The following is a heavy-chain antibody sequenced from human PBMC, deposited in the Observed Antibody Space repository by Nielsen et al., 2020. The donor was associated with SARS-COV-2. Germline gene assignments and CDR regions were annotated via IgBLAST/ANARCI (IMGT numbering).Heavy chain of an antibody. D-gene: IGHD5-24*01. J-gene: IGHJ4*02. Sequence: KVSCKGSGYSFTSYWIGWVRQMPGKGLEWMGIIYPGDSDTRYSPSFQGQVTISADKSISTAYLQWSSLKASDTAMYYCARRNRKGDGSFDYWGQGTLVTVSS. CDR1: GYSFTSYW. V-gene: IGHV5-51*01. CDR3: ARRNRKGDGSFDY. CDR2: IYPGDSDT.